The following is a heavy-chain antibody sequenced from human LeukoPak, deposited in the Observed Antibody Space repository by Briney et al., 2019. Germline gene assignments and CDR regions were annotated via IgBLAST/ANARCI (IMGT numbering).Heavy chain of an antibody. CDR1: GFTFSTYW. D-gene: IGHD3-22*01. J-gene: IGHJ4*02. Sequence: QAGGSLRLSCAASGFTFSTYWMHWVRQAPGKGLVWVSRIDHDGINTYYADSVKGRFTISRDNAKNSLYLQMNSLRAEDTAVYYCARENSSGYYYYPPDYWGQGTLVTVSS. V-gene: IGHV3-74*01. CDR2: IDHDGINT. CDR3: ARENSSGYYYYPPDY.